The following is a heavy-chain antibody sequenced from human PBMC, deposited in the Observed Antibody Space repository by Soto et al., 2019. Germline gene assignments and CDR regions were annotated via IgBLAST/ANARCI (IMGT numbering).Heavy chain of an antibody. D-gene: IGHD3-3*01. CDR1: GFTFSSYE. V-gene: IGHV3-48*03. CDR3: ARDLLHYDFWGCYSAYFYYGRDV. Sequence: PGGSLRLSCSASGFTFSSYEINWVRQAPGKGLEWVSYISDSGRTIYYADFVKGRFTVSRDDAQNSVYLQMDSLRAEDTAVYYCARDLLHYDFWGCYSAYFYYGRDVWGPGSTVTVSS. CDR2: ISDSGRTI. J-gene: IGHJ6*02.